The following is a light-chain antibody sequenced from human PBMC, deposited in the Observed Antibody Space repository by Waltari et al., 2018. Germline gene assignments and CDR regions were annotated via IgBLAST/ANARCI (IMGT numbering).Light chain of an antibody. CDR1: ALPNQY. J-gene: IGLJ2*01. Sequence: SYELTQPPSVSVSPGQTARNTCSGDALPNQYAYWYQQKPGQAPVMVIYKDSEKTSRIPERFSGSTSGTTVTVASSGVQAEDEADYYCQSTDSSRTSVVFGGGTKLTVL. CDR3: QSTDSSRTSVV. V-gene: IGLV3-25*03. CDR2: KDS.